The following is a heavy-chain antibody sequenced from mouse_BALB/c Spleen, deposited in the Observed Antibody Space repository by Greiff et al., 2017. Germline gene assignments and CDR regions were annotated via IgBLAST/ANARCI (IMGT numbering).Heavy chain of an antibody. J-gene: IGHJ3*01. CDR2: ISNGGGST. D-gene: IGHD4-1*01. Sequence: EVQRVESGGGLVQPGGSLKLSCAASGFTFSSYTMSWVRQTPEKRLEWVAYISNGGGSTYYPDTVKGRFTISRDNAKNTLYLQMSSLKSEDTAMYYCATLGRGFAYWGQGTLVTVSA. V-gene: IGHV5-12-2*01. CDR1: GFTFSSYT. CDR3: ATLGRGFAY.